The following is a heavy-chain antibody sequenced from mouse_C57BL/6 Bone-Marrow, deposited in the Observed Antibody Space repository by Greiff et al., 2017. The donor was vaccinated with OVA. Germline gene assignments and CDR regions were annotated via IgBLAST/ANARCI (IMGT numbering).Heavy chain of an antibody. CDR3: TAIYDGYSL. D-gene: IGHD2-3*01. CDR1: GFNIKDDY. Sequence: EVQLQQSGAELVRPGASVKLSCTASGFNIKDDYMHWVKQRPEQGLEWIGWIDPENGDTEYASKFQGKATITADTSSNTAYLQLSSLTSEDTAVYYCTAIYDGYSLWGQGTLVTVSA. CDR2: IDPENGDT. V-gene: IGHV14-4*01. J-gene: IGHJ3*01.